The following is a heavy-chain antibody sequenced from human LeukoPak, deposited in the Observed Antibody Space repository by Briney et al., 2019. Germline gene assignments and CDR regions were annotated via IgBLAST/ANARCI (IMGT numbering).Heavy chain of an antibody. J-gene: IGHJ5*02. CDR1: AGSFSGYY. V-gene: IGHV4-34*01. CDR3: AIAEECSLSGHKWFDP. CDR2: INHSGST. Sequence: PSETLSLTCAVYAGSFSGYYRSWISQPPGKGREWIGEINHSGSTNYNTSLKSRVTRSVDTSKNQFSLKLSSVTAADTAVYYCAIAEECSLSGHKWFDPWGQGTLVTVSS. D-gene: IGHD3-3*01.